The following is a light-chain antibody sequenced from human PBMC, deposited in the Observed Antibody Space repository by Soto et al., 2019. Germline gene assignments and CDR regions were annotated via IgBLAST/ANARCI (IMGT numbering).Light chain of an antibody. CDR2: KVS. V-gene: IGKV2-30*02. CDR3: MQGTHWPLT. CDR1: QSLVHSDGIAY. Sequence: DVVMTQSPLSLPVTLGQPASISCWSNQSLVHSDGIAYFSWVQQRPGRSPRRXIYKVSNRDSGVPARFSGSGSGTDFALKISRVEAEDVGVYYCMQGTHWPLTFGQGTRLEIK. J-gene: IGKJ5*01.